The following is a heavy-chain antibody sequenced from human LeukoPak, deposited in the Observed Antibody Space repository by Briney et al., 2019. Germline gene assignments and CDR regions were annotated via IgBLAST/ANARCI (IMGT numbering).Heavy chain of an antibody. V-gene: IGHV4-39*07. Sequence: SETLSLTCTVSGGSISSSSYYWGWIRQPPGKGLEWIGSIYYSGSTYYNPSLKSRVTISVDTSKNQFSLKLSSVTAADTAVYYCARGDGSTWPRWGQGTLVTVSS. CDR2: IYYSGST. CDR1: GGSISSSSYY. CDR3: ARGDGSTWPR. J-gene: IGHJ4*02. D-gene: IGHD1-26*01.